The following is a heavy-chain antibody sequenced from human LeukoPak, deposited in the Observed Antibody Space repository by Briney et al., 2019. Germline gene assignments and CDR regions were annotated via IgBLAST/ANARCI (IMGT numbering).Heavy chain of an antibody. CDR1: GFSLSTYE. CDR2: ISVDGTTT. J-gene: IGHJ4*02. CDR3: ARDPGRIIMLRGNRRITSPHYFDY. Sequence: PGGSLRLSCAASGFSLSTYEMHWVRQAPGKGLVWVSRISVDGTTTSHADSVKGRFTISRDNAKNTVYLQLNSLRAEDTAFYYCARDPGRIIMLRGNRRITSPHYFDYWGRGTLVTVSS. D-gene: IGHD3-10*01. V-gene: IGHV3-74*01.